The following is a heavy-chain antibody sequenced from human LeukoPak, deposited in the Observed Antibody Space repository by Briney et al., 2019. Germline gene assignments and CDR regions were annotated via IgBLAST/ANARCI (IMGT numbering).Heavy chain of an antibody. J-gene: IGHJ4*02. D-gene: IGHD4-17*01. CDR2: ISYDGSNK. CDR3: ARSSTYGDSPDY. CDR1: GFTFSSYA. V-gene: IGHV3-30*04. Sequence: GGSLRLSCAASGFTFSSYAMHWVRQAPGKGLEWVAVISYDGSNKYYADSVKGRFTISRDNSKNTLYLQMNSLRAEDTAVYYCARSSTYGDSPDYWGQGTLVTVSS.